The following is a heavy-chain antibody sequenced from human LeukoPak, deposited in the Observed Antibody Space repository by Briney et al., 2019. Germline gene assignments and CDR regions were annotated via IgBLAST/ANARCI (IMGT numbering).Heavy chain of an antibody. J-gene: IGHJ4*02. CDR2: IIPILGIA. V-gene: IGHV1-69*04. CDR3: ARVDDSSNFYFSPNLDY. D-gene: IGHD3-22*01. Sequence: SVKVSCKASGGTFSSYAISWVRQAPGQGLEWMGRIIPILGIANYAQKFQGRVTITADKSTSTAYMELSSLRSEDTAVYYCARVDDSSNFYFSPNLDYWGQGTLVTVSS. CDR1: GGTFSSYA.